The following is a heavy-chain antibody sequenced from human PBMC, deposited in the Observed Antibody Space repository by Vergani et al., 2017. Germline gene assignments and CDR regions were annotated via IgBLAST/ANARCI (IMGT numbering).Heavy chain of an antibody. CDR1: GFTFSTYA. Sequence: QVQLVESGGGVVQPGRSLRLSCTSSGFTFSTYAMHWVRQAPGKVLEWVAIIYYDGSKKYYADSVKGRFTISRDNSRNTLDLLMSSLRAEDTAIYYCVREGSYCGSTTCRNPSYVYYYHMDVWGEGTTVTVSS. D-gene: IGHD2-21*01. V-gene: IGHV3-33*01. CDR2: IYYDGSKK. CDR3: VREGSYCGSTTCRNPSYVYYYHMDV. J-gene: IGHJ6*03.